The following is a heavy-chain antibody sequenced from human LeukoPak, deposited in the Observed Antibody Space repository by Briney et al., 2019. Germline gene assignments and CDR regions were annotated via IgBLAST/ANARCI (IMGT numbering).Heavy chain of an antibody. CDR1: GATVSSNY. V-gene: IGHV3-23*01. J-gene: IGHJ6*02. CDR3: AKDWRMEV. Sequence: GGSLRLSCAVSGATVSSNYMSWVRQAPGEGLQWVSAIGGSGGDTYYADSVKGRFTISRENSKTTVYLQMDNLRAEDMAVYYCAKDWRMEVWGQGTTVTVSS. CDR2: IGGSGGDT.